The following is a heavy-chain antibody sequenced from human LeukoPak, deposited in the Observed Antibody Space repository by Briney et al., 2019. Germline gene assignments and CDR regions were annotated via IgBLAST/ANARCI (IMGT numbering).Heavy chain of an antibody. Sequence: SVKVSCKASGGTFSSYAISWVRQAPGQGLEWMGGIIPIFGTANYAQKFQGRVTITADKSTSAAYMELSSLRSEDTAVYYCARIDIDDYVLFDYWGQGTLVTVSS. CDR3: ARIDIDDYVLFDY. CDR1: GGTFSSYA. CDR2: IIPIFGTA. V-gene: IGHV1-69*06. D-gene: IGHD4-17*01. J-gene: IGHJ4*02.